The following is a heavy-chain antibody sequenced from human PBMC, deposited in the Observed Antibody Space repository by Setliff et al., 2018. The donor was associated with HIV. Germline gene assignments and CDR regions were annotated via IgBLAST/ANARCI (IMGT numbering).Heavy chain of an antibody. V-gene: IGHV4-61*02. J-gene: IGHJ4*01. CDR2: IHTSGIT. CDR3: AREGGTDRFFDY. Sequence: SETLSLTCTVSGGSISSGSYYWTWIRQPAGKGLEWIGRIHTSGITNYNPSLKSRVNMSLDTSENYFSLNLTSVTAADTAVYYCAREGGTDRFFDYWGQGTPVTVSS. CDR1: GGSISSGSYY. D-gene: IGHD3-16*01.